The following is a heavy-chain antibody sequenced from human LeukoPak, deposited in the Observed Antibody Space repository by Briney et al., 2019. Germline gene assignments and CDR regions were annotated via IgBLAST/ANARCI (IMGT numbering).Heavy chain of an antibody. J-gene: IGHJ4*02. CDR2: IYSGGST. CDR1: GFTFSSYA. Sequence: GGSPRLSCAASGFTFSSYAMSWVRQAPGKGLEWVSVIYSGGSTYYADSVKGRFTISRDNSKNTLYLQMNSLRAEDTAVYYCAKEEGYRYEYRGQGTLVTVSS. CDR3: AKEEGYRYEY. V-gene: IGHV3-66*01. D-gene: IGHD5-18*01.